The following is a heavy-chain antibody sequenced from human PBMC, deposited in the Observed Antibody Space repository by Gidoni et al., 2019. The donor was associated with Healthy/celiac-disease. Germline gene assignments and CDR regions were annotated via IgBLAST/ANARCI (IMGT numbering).Heavy chain of an antibody. CDR1: GFTFSSYA. CDR3: AKDHPNRVFGP. Sequence: EVQLLESGGGLVQPGGSLRLSCAASGFTFSSYAMRWVRQDPGKGLEGVSALSGSGGSTYCADYVKGRFTISRDNSKNTLYLQMNSLRAEDTAVYYCAKDHPNRVFGPWGQGTLVTVSS. CDR2: LSGSGGST. J-gene: IGHJ5*02. V-gene: IGHV3-23*01. D-gene: IGHD6-13*01.